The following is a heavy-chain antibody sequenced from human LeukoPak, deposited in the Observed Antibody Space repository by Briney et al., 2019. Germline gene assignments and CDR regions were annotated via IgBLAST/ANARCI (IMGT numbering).Heavy chain of an antibody. CDR1: GYTFTSYY. CDR3: ARDLQWLSSGGGYNWFDP. CDR2: INPSGGST. V-gene: IGHV1-46*01. D-gene: IGHD6-19*01. J-gene: IGHJ5*02. Sequence: GASVKVSCKASGYTFTSYYMHWVRQAPGQGLEWMGIINPSGGSTSYAQKFQGRVTMTRDTSISTAYMELSRLRSDDTAVYYCARDLQWLSSGGGYNWFDPWGQGTLVTVSS.